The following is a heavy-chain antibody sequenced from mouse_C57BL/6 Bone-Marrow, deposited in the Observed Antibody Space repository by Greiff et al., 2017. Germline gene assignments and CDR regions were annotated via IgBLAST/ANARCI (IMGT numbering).Heavy chain of an antibody. CDR1: GYTFTSYW. V-gene: IGHV1-7*01. D-gene: IGHD2-4*01. CDR3: GRDGDYDDYAMDY. J-gene: IGHJ4*01. CDR2: INPSSGYT. Sequence: QVQLKQSGAELVKPGASVKLSCKASGYTFTSYWMHWVKQRPGQGLEWIGYINPSSGYTKYNQKFKDKATLTADKSSSTAYMQLRSLTYEDSAVYYVGRDGDYDDYAMDYWGQGTSVTVSS.